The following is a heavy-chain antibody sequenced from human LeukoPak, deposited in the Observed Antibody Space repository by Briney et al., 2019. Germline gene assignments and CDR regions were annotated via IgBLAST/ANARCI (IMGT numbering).Heavy chain of an antibody. V-gene: IGHV4-38-2*02. CDR2: IYHSGST. J-gene: IGHJ4*02. Sequence: SETLSLTCTVSGYSISSGYYWGWIRQPPGKGLEWIGSIYHSGSTYYNPSLKSRVTISVDTSKNQFSLKLTSVTAADTAVYYCARRQARGPFDFWGQGTLVTVSS. CDR3: ARRQARGPFDF. D-gene: IGHD3-10*01. CDR1: GYSISSGYY.